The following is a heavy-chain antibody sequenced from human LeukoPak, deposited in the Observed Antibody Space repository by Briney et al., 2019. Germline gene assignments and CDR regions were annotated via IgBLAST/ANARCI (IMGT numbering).Heavy chain of an antibody. J-gene: IGHJ4*02. V-gene: IGHV3-66*01. CDR2: IYSDGTT. D-gene: IGHD3-10*01. CDR1: GFTVSGIC. CDR3: ARGFTESDY. Sequence: GGSLRLSCAASGFTVSGICMNWVRQAPGKGLEWVSVIYSDGTTYYADSVKGRFTISRDNSKNTLYLQMNSLRAEDTAVYYCARGFTESDYWGQGTLVTVSS.